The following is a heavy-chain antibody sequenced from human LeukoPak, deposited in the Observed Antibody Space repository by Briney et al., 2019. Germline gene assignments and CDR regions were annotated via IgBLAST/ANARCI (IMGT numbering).Heavy chain of an antibody. CDR1: GDSVSSNSAA. V-gene: IGHV6-1*01. D-gene: IGHD6-19*01. Sequence: SQTLSLTCAISGDSVSSNSAAWNWIRQSPSRGLEWLGRTYYRSKWYNDYAVSVKSRITINPDTSKNQFSLQLSSVTPEDTAVYYCARDLLGYSSGWYRTYNWFDPWGQGTLVTVSS. CDR3: ARDLLGYSSGWYRTYNWFDP. CDR2: TYYRSKWYN. J-gene: IGHJ5*02.